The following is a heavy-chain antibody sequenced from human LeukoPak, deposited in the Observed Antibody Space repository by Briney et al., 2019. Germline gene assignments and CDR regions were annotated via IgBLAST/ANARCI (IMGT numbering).Heavy chain of an antibody. CDR2: IYYSGST. D-gene: IGHD2-2*01. J-gene: IGHJ5*02. CDR1: GGSISSGGYY. V-gene: IGHV4-31*03. Sequence: SETLSLTCTVSGGSISSGGYYWNWIRQHPGKGLEWIGYIYYSGSTYYNPSLKSRVTISVDTSKNQFSLKLSSVTAADTAVYYCARERYCSSTSRNAENWFDPWGQGTLVTVSS. CDR3: ARERYCSSTSRNAENWFDP.